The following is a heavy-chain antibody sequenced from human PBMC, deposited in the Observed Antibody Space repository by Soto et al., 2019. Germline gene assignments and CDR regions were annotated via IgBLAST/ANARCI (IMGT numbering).Heavy chain of an antibody. J-gene: IGHJ4*02. CDR1: GFTFSGYA. CDR2: ISYGVSNK. CDR3: VKALSIVLLGRYDY. D-gene: IGHD3-22*01. V-gene: IGHV3-30*18. Sequence: PGGSLRLSCAASGFTFSGYAMHWVREAPGKGLEWVSGISYGVSNKDYADSVKGRFTICTDNSKNTMYLQMNSLRAEETAVDYCVKALSIVLLGRYDYWGQGTLVTVCS.